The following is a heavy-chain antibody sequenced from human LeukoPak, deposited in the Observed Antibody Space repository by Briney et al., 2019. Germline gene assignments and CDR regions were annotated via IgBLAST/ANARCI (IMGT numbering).Heavy chain of an antibody. V-gene: IGHV3-30-3*01. D-gene: IGHD2-2*01. CDR2: ISYDGSNK. Sequence: GGSLRLSCAASGFTFSSYAMHWVRQAPGKGLEWVAIISYDGSNKYYADSVKGRFTISRDNSKNTLYLQMNSLRAEDTAVYYCARDESDIVVVPAAPYFDYWGQGTLVTVSS. CDR3: ARDESDIVVVPAAPYFDY. CDR1: GFTFSSYA. J-gene: IGHJ4*02.